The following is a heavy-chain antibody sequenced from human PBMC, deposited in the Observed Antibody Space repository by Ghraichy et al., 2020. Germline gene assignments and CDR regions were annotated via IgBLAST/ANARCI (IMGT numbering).Heavy chain of an antibody. J-gene: IGHJ5*02. Sequence: GGSLRLSCAASGFTFSSYWMHWVRQAPGKGLVWVSRINSDGSSTSYADSVKGRFTISRDNAKNTLYLQMNSLRAEDTAVYYCARYTSDWHAVDHWGQGTLVTVSS. CDR3: ARYTSDWHAVDH. CDR2: INSDGSST. CDR1: GFTFSSYW. V-gene: IGHV3-74*01. D-gene: IGHD6-19*01.